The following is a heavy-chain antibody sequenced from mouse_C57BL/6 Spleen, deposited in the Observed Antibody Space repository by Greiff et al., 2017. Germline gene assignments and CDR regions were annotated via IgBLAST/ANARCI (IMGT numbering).Heavy chain of an antibody. Sequence: QVQLQQSGAELVRPGASVTLSCKASGYTFTDYEMHWVKQTPVHGLEWIGAIDPETGGTAYNQKFKGKAILTADNSSSTAYMELRSLTSEDSAVYYCTRPVAYYRNYFAYWGQGTLVTVSA. CDR1: GYTFTDYE. V-gene: IGHV1-15*01. J-gene: IGHJ3*01. D-gene: IGHD2-5*01. CDR3: TRPVAYYRNYFAY. CDR2: IDPETGGT.